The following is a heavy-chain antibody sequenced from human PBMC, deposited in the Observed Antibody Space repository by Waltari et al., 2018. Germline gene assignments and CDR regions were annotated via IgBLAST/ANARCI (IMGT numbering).Heavy chain of an antibody. J-gene: IGHJ6*02. CDR3: ASRQTYYDYIWGSYRYYYYGMDV. V-gene: IGHV3-21*01. CDR2: ISSSSSYI. D-gene: IGHD3-16*02. CDR1: DDSISSSSYY. Sequence: LQLQESGPGLVKPSETLSLTCSVSDDSISSSSYYWGWVRQPPGKGLEWVSSISSSSSYIYYADSVKGRFTISRDNAKNSLYLQMNSLRAEDTAVYYCASRQTYYDYIWGSYRYYYYGMDVWGQGTTVTVSS.